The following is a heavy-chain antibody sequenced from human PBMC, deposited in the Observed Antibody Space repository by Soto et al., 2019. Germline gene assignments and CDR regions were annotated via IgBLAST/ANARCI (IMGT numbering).Heavy chain of an antibody. D-gene: IGHD3-3*01. V-gene: IGHV4-59*01. CDR3: ARARITIFGVVSPPDV. J-gene: IGHJ6*04. Sequence: SETLALTCTVSGGSISSYYWSWIRPPPGKGLEWNGDIHYSGSNNYKPSPKNRITKTINTAKFQFSLKLSSVTAADTALYYCARARITIFGVVSPPDVWGKGTTVTVSS. CDR2: IHYSGSN. CDR1: GGSISSYY.